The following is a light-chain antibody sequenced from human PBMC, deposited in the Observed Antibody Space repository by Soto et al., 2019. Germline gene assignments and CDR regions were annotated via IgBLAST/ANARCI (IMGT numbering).Light chain of an antibody. J-gene: IGLJ1*01. CDR2: GNS. CDR3: QSYDSSLSGRYV. V-gene: IGLV1-40*01. CDR1: SSNIGAGYD. Sequence: QSVLTQLPSVSGAPGQRVTISCTGSSSNIGAGYDVHWYQQLPGTAPKLLISGNSNRPSGVPDRFSGSKSGTSASLAITGLQAEDEADYYCQSYDSSLSGRYVFGTGTKVTVL.